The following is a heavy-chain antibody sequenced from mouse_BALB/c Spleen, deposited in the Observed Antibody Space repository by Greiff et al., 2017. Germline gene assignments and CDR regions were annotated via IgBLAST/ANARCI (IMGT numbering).Heavy chain of an antibody. CDR3: ARITTVAYFDY. CDR2: IWAGGST. J-gene: IGHJ2*01. V-gene: IGHV2-9*02. Sequence: QVQLKQSGPGLVAPSQSLSITCTVSGFSLTSYGVHWVRQPPGKGLEWLGVIWAGGSTNYNSALMSRLSISKDNSKSQVFLKMNSLQTDDTARYYCARITTVAYFDYWGQGTTLTVSS. D-gene: IGHD1-1*01. CDR1: GFSLTSYG.